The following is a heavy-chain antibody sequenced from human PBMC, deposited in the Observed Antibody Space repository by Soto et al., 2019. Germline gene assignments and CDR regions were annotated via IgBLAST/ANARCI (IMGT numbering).Heavy chain of an antibody. Sequence: HPGGSLRLSCAASGFIYTNYWMTWVRQAPGKGLEWVANINTDGGVKNYVDSVKGRFTISRDNAKNSLYLQMNSLRAEDSAVYYCARAPVRGDQYNLDYWGRGILVTVSS. CDR2: INTDGGVK. D-gene: IGHD3-10*01. V-gene: IGHV3-7*01. J-gene: IGHJ4*02. CDR1: GFIYTNYW. CDR3: ARAPVRGDQYNLDY.